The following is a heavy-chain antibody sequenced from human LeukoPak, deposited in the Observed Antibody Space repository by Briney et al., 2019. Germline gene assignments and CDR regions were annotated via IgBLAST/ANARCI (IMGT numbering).Heavy chain of an antibody. CDR2: MNPNSGNT. J-gene: IGHJ6*03. V-gene: IGHV1-8*01. CDR3: ARATNWGFPLHMDV. CDR1: GYTFTSYD. D-gene: IGHD7-27*01. Sequence: ASVKVSCKASGYTFTSYDINWVRQATGQGLEWMGWMNPNSGNTGYAQKFQGRVTMTRNTSISTAYMELSSLRSEDTAVYYCARATNWGFPLHMDVWGKGNTVTVSS.